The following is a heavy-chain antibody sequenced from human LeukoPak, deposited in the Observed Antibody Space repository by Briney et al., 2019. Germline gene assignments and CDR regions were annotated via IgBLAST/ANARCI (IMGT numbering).Heavy chain of an antibody. J-gene: IGHJ2*01. Sequence: GGSLRLSCAASGFTFSSYAMHWVRQAPGKGLEWVAVIWYDGSNKYYADSVKGRFTISRDNSKNTLYLQMNSLRAEDTAVYYCAKDQGIARYFDLWGRGTLVTVSS. CDR3: AKDQGIARYFDL. CDR1: GFTFSSYA. CDR2: IWYDGSNK. V-gene: IGHV3-33*06.